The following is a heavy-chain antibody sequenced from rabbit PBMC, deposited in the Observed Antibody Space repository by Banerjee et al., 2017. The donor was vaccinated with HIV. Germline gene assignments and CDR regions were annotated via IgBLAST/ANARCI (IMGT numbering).Heavy chain of an antibody. Sequence: QEQVEESGGDLVKPEGSLTLTCTASEFSFSNYYWICWVRQAPGKGLEWIACIYVGSGGTTYYASWAKGRFTISKTSSTTVTLQMTSLTAADTATYFCARTGYGGFYFNLWGQGTLVTVS. CDR2: IYVGSGGTT. V-gene: IGHV1S45*01. J-gene: IGHJ4*01. CDR3: ARTGYGGFYFNL. D-gene: IGHD4-2*01. CDR1: EFSFSNYYW.